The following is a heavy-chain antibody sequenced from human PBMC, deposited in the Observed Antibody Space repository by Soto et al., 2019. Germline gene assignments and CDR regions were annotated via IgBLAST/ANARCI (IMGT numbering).Heavy chain of an antibody. D-gene: IGHD4-17*01. V-gene: IGHV3-23*01. Sequence: GGSLILSCATSGFPLRSYWMDWVRHAPGKGLEWVSGISGSGASTFYADSVKGRFTISRDNSKNTLYLQMNSLRAEDTAVYHCAKEADYDHYFDYWGQGTPVTVSS. CDR3: AKEADYDHYFDY. J-gene: IGHJ4*02. CDR2: ISGSGAST. CDR1: GFPLRSYW.